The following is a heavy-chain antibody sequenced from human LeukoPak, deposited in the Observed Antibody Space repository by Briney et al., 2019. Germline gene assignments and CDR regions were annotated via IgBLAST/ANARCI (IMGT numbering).Heavy chain of an antibody. CDR2: IYWDDDK. J-gene: IGHJ5*02. CDR1: GFPLSTSGVG. D-gene: IGHD2-2*01. CDR3: AHHIVVVPAAIRPSSGPQNWFDP. V-gene: IGHV2-5*02. Sequence: SGPTLVKPTQTLTLTCTFSGFPLSTSGVGVGWIRQPPGKALEWLALIYWDDDKRYSPSLKSRLTITKDTSKNQVVLTMTNMDPVDTATYYCAHHIVVVPAAIRPSSGPQNWFDPWGQGTLVTVSS.